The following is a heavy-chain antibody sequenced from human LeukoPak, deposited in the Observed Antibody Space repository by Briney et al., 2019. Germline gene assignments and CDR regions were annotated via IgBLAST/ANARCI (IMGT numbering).Heavy chain of an antibody. V-gene: IGHV3-30*03. J-gene: IGHJ4*02. CDR1: GFTFSSHG. CDR3: AFYRGAHSYFPY. CDR2: ISYDGGNK. D-gene: IGHD3-10*01. Sequence: PGGSLRLSCAASGFTFSSHGMNWVRQAPGKGLEWVAVISYDGGNKSYADSVKGRFAISRDNSKNTIYLQMNSLRAEDTAVYYCAFYRGAHSYFPYWGQGTLVTVSS.